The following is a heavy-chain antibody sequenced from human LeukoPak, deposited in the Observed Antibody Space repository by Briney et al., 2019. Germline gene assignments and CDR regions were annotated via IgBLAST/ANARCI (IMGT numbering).Heavy chain of an antibody. Sequence: PGGCLRLSCAASGFTFSSYGVHGVPQAPGKGLEGVACIRYEGNDKQYTESVKGRFTISRDNSKNTLYLQMDSLRAEDTSVFYCAKDRTELMLYANDVVDFWGQETMVTVSS. J-gene: IGHJ3*01. D-gene: IGHD2-8*01. V-gene: IGHV3-30*02. CDR3: AKDRTELMLYANDVVDF. CDR1: GFTFSSYG. CDR2: IRYEGNDK.